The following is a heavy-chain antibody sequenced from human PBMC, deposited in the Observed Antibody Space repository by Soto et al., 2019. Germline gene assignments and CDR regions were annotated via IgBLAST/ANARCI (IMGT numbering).Heavy chain of an antibody. Sequence: DVQLVESGGGLVKPGGSLRLSCAASGFTFSSYNMNWVRQAPGKGPEWVSSISSSGSSTFYADSVKGRFTISRDNAKKTLFLQRRAKNSLFLQMNNLRVEDTAVYYCARGAETSTLDYWGQGTLVTVSS. CDR1: GFTFSSYN. J-gene: IGHJ4*02. CDR2: ISSSGSST. V-gene: IGHV3-21*02. CDR3: ARGAETSTLDY. D-gene: IGHD1-1*01.